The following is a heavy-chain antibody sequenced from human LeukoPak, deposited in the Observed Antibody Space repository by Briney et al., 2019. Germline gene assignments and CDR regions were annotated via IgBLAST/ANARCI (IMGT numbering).Heavy chain of an antibody. CDR2: IYYSGNT. CDR1: GGSISSYF. CDR3: ARGMTPDAFDI. V-gene: IGHV4-59*12. Sequence: SSETLSLTCTVSGGSISSYFWIWIRQPPGKGLEWIGYIYYSGNTNSNPSLKSRVTISVDRSKNQFSLKLSSVTAADTAVYYCARGMTPDAFDIWGQGTMVTVSS. D-gene: IGHD2-15*01. J-gene: IGHJ3*02.